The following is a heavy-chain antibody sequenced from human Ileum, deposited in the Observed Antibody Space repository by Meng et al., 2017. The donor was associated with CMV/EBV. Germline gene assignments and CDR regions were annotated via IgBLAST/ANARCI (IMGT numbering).Heavy chain of an antibody. Sequence: GSLRLSCAASGFSLNDYTMHWVRQTPGKGLEWVALLTYDGSNKRYADSVKDRFTISRDSPKNTLYLQINSLRPEDTAVYYCARDYCGGECDAFDIWGQGTMVTVS. CDR1: GFSLNDYT. J-gene: IGHJ3*02. V-gene: IGHV3-30-3*01. D-gene: IGHD2-21*01. CDR2: LTYDGSNK. CDR3: ARDYCGGECDAFDI.